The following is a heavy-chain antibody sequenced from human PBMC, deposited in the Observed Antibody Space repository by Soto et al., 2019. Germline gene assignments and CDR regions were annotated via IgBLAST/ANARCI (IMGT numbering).Heavy chain of an antibody. D-gene: IGHD6-19*01. CDR2: TYYRSKWYN. J-gene: IGHJ4*02. CDR1: GDSVSSNSAA. CDR3: VRSSGGGRSFDF. Sequence: QVQLQESGPRLVKPSQTLSLTCAISGDSVSSNSAAWNWIRQSPSRGLEWLGRTYYRSKWYNDFALPVKSRTNINTDTSKNEFSLQLSSVPPEDTAVYYCVRSSGGGRSFDFWGQGTLVTVSS. V-gene: IGHV6-1*01.